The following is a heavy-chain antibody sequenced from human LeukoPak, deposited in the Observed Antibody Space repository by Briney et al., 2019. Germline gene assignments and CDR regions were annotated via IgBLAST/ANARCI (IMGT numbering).Heavy chain of an antibody. J-gene: IGHJ6*03. CDR3: ARARDFWSGYYTGGGYYMDV. V-gene: IGHV3-7*01. CDR1: GFTFSYYW. Sequence: GGSLRLSCAASGFTFSYYWMTWVRQAPGKGLEWVANIKQDGSEKYYVDSVKGRFTISRDNAKNSLYLQMNSLRAEDTAVYYCARARDFWSGYYTGGGYYMDVWGKGTTVTVSS. CDR2: IKQDGSEK. D-gene: IGHD3-3*01.